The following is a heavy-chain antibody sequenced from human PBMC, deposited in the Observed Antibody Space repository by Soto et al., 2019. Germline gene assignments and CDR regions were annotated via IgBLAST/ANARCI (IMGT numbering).Heavy chain of an antibody. J-gene: IGHJ4*02. CDR1: GDSVSSHGVA. Sequence: SQTLSLTCAISGDSVSSHGVAWNWIRQSPSRGLEWLGRTYYASKWNNNYSTSVKSRITINPDTSKNQFSLQLHFVTPEDTAVYYCARGRKSAFDYWGQGTLVTVSS. V-gene: IGHV6-1*01. CDR3: ARGRKSAFDY. CDR2: TYYASKWNN.